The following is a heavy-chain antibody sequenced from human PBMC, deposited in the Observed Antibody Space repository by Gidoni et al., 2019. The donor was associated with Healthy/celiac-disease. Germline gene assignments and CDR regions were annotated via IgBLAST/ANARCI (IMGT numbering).Heavy chain of an antibody. J-gene: IGHJ5*02. CDR1: GFTFSSYG. CDR3: ARDLVVVPAHGGWFDP. V-gene: IGHV3-33*01. CDR2: IWYDGSNK. Sequence: QVQLVESGGGVVQPGRSLRLFCAASGFTFSSYGMHWVRQAPGKGLEWVAVIWYDGSNKYYADSVKGRFTISRDNSKNTLYLQMNSLRAEDTAVYYCARDLVVVPAHGGWFDPWGQGTLVTVSS. D-gene: IGHD2-2*01.